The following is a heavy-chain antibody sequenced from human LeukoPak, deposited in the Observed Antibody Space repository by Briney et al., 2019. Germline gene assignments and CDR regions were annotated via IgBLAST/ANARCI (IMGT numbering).Heavy chain of an antibody. V-gene: IGHV1-2*02. CDR2: INPNSGGT. J-gene: IGHJ5*02. CDR3: AITTGKLHTHDFWSGYGGWFDP. D-gene: IGHD3-3*01. CDR1: GYTFTGYY. Sequence: ASVKVSCKASGYTFTGYYMHWVRQAPGQGLEWMGWINPNSGGTNYAQKFQGRVTMTRDTSISTAYMELSRLRSDDTAVYYCAITTGKLHTHDFWSGYGGWFDPWGQGTLVTVSS.